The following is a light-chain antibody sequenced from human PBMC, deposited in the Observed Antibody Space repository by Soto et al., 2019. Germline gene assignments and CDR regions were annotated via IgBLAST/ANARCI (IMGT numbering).Light chain of an antibody. Sequence: FMLTQPHSVSESPGKTVTISCTRSSGSIASVYVQWYQQRPGSAPTTVIYEDNQRPSGVPDRVSRSTDSSSNSASLTNSVLKSEDEADDYCQCYDATSHGDVFGGGTKLTVL. J-gene: IGLJ2*01. CDR2: EDN. V-gene: IGLV6-57*04. CDR3: QCYDATSHGDV. CDR1: SGSIASVY.